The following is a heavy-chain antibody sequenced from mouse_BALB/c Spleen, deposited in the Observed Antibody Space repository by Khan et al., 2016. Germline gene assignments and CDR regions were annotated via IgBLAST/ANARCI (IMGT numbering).Heavy chain of an antibody. CDR2: ILPGNANS. Sequence: QVQLKQSGAELMKPGASVKISCKATGYTFSNYWIEWVKQRPGHGLEWIGDILPGNANSNYNENLKGKATFTADTSSNTAYMQLHSLTSEDSAVYYCARAWYSMDYWGQGTSVTVSS. V-gene: IGHV1-9*01. J-gene: IGHJ4*01. CDR1: GYTFSNYW. CDR3: ARAWYSMDY.